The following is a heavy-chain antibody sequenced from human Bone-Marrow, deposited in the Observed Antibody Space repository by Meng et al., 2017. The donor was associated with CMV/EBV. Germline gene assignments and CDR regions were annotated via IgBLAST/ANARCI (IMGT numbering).Heavy chain of an antibody. J-gene: IGHJ4*02. V-gene: IGHV1-69*15. CDR1: SFRRRG. Sequence: SFRRRGGNWARQALGQVLEWKASSIPVFNTTNYEEKFHVSLKITVDEFTSTFYMELCSLRSEDTAVYDCAREFAYYSDSSGYHLDFWGQGSLVTVSS. CDR3: AREFAYYSDSSGYHLDF. D-gene: IGHD3-22*01. CDR2: SIPVFNTT.